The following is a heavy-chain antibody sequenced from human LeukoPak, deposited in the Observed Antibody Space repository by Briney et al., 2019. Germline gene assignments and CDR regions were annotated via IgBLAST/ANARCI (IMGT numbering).Heavy chain of an antibody. D-gene: IGHD4-23*01. V-gene: IGHV3-74*01. CDR1: GCTFSGYW. CDR2: INSDEDSP. Sequence: QPGGSLRLSCAAAGCTFSGYWMHLVRQGAGKGLFWVALINSDEDSPTYADSVKGRFTISRDNAKNTLYLQMNSLRAEDTAVYYCARDYGGDHYFDYWGQGALVTVSS. CDR3: ARDYGGDHYFDY. J-gene: IGHJ4*02.